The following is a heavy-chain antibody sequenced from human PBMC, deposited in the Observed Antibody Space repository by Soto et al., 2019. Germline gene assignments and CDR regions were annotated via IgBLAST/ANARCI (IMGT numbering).Heavy chain of an antibody. V-gene: IGHV3-23*01. J-gene: IGHJ6*02. CDR2: IGGSGSNT. CDR1: GFTFSNYA. D-gene: IGHD3-9*01. Sequence: EGQLLESGEGLVQPGGSLKLSCAASGFTFSNYAMSWVRQAPGKGLEWVSGIGGSGSNTYYADSLKGRFTISRDNSKNTLFLQMNSLRAEDTAEYYCARVVRYFDTPYGMDVWGQGTTVTVSS. CDR3: ARVVRYFDTPYGMDV.